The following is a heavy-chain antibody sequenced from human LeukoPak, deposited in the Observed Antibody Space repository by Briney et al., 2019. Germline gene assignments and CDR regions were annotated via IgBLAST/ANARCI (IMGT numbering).Heavy chain of an antibody. CDR1: GGSIISNSYY. CDR2: IYYSGIT. J-gene: IGHJ4*02. V-gene: IGHV4-39*01. D-gene: IGHD2-15*01. Sequence: SETLSLTCTVSGGSIISNSYYWGWIRQPPGKGLEWIGSIYYSGITYYNPSLKSRVTISVDTPKNQFSLKLSSVTAADTAVYYCARLRGSSGPFNLWGQGTLVTVSS. CDR3: ARLRGSSGPFNL.